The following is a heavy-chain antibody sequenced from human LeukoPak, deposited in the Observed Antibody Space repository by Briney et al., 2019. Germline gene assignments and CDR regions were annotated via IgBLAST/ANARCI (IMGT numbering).Heavy chain of an antibody. J-gene: IGHJ3*02. CDR2: ISAYNGNT. CDR1: GYTFTSYG. CDR3: ARDPSTEGLDDAFDI. Sequence: ASVEVSCKASGYTFTSYGISWVRQAPGQGLEWMGWISAYNGNTNYAQKLQGRVTMTTDTSTSTAYMELRSLRSDDTAVYYCARDPSTEGLDDAFDIWGQRTMVTVSS. D-gene: IGHD1-1*01. V-gene: IGHV1-18*01.